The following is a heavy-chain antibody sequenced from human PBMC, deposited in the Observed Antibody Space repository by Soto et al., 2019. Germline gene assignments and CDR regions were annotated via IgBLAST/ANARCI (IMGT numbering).Heavy chain of an antibody. CDR3: ASGSAYYYYYYYMDV. Sequence: GGSLRLSCAASGFTFSDYYMSWIRQAPGKGLEWVSYISSSGSTMYYADSVKGRFTISRDNAKNSLYLQMNSLRAEDTAVYYCASGSAYYYYYYYMDVWGKGTTVTVSS. V-gene: IGHV3-11*01. CDR1: GFTFSDYY. CDR2: ISSSGSTM. J-gene: IGHJ6*03. D-gene: IGHD3-16*01.